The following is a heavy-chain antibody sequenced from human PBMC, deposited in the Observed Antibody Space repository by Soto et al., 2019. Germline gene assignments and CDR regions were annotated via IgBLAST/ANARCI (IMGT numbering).Heavy chain of an antibody. Sequence: ASVKVSCKASGYTFTGHYIHWVRQAPEQGPEWMGEIGPESGATRYAQRFQGRVTMTRDTSASTAYMELSSLKSEDTAVYYCARGERLYFLYYGMDVWGQGSTVTVSS. D-gene: IGHD2-2*02. CDR3: ARGERLYFLYYGMDV. CDR2: IGPESGAT. J-gene: IGHJ6*02. V-gene: IGHV1-2*02. CDR1: GYTFTGHY.